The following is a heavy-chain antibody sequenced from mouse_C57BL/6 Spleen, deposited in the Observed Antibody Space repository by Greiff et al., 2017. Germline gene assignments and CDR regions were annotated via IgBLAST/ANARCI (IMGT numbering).Heavy chain of an antibody. D-gene: IGHD1-1*01. CDR2: INYDGSST. Sequence: EVHLVESEGGLVQPGSSMKLSCTASGFTFSDYYMAWVRQVPEKGLEWVANINYDGSSTYYLDSLKSRFIISRDNAKNILYLQMSSLKSEDTATYYCARENYGPYFDYWGQGTTLTVSS. J-gene: IGHJ2*01. CDR1: GFTFSDYY. V-gene: IGHV5-16*01. CDR3: ARENYGPYFDY.